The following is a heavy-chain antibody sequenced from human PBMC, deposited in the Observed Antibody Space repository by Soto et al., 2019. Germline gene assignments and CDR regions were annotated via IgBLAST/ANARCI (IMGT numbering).Heavy chain of an antibody. V-gene: IGHV3-23*01. CDR1: GFTFSSYA. J-gene: IGHJ4*02. D-gene: IGHD6-25*01. CDR3: AKFFVETGGSSGWPWTFHY. Sequence: EVQLLESGGGLVQPGRSLRLSCAASGFTFSSYAMSWVRQAPGKGLEWVSAISGSGGTTYYAASVKGRFTISRDNSKNPLFLQTHSLRAEDTAVYYCAKFFVETGGSSGWPWTFHYWGQGTLVTVSS. CDR2: ISGSGGTT.